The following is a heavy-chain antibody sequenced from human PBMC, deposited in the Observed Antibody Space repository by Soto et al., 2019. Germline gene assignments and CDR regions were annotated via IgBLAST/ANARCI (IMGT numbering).Heavy chain of an antibody. Sequence: GGSLRLSCAASGFTFNSYWMSWVRQAPGKGLEWVANIKQDGSEKYYVDSVKGRFTISRDNAKNSLYLQMNSLRAEDTAVYYCARDQPGYSYGYGLGYWGQGTQVTVS. J-gene: IGHJ4*02. CDR3: ARDQPGYSYGYGLGY. V-gene: IGHV3-7*01. CDR1: GFTFNSYW. CDR2: IKQDGSEK. D-gene: IGHD5-18*01.